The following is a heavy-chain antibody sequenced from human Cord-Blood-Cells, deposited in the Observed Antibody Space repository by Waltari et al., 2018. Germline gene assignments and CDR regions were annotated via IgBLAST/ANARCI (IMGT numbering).Heavy chain of an antibody. CDR3: ARARFRGYSSSWYYFDY. Sequence: QVQLQQWGAGLLKPSETLSLTCAVYGGSFSGYYWSWIRQPPGKGLEWIGEINHSGSTNYNPSRKSRVTISVDTSKNQFSLKLSSVTAADTAVYYCARARFRGYSSSWYYFDYWGQGTLVTVSS. CDR1: GGSFSGYY. J-gene: IGHJ4*02. V-gene: IGHV4-34*01. D-gene: IGHD6-13*01. CDR2: INHSGST.